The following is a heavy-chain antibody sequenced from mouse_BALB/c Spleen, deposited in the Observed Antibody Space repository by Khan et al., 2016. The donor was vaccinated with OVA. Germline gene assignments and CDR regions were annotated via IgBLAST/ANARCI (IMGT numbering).Heavy chain of an antibody. CDR2: IRNKANGYTT. CDR3: ARDITTATGHWYFDV. Sequence: EVELVESGGGLVQPGGSLRLSCATSGFTFTDYYMSWVRQPPGKALEWLGFIRNKANGYTTEYSASVKGRFTISRDNSQSILYLQMNTLRAEDSATYYCARDITTATGHWYFDVWGAGTTVTVSS. CDR1: GFTFTDYY. D-gene: IGHD1-2*01. J-gene: IGHJ1*01. V-gene: IGHV7-3*02.